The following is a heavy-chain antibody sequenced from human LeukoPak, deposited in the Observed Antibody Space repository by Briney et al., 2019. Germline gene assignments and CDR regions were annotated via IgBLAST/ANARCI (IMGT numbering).Heavy chain of an antibody. D-gene: IGHD1-7*01. V-gene: IGHV4-4*07. Sequence: SETLSLTCTVSGGSISSYSWSWIRKPAGKGLEWIGRVFTSGTTNYNPSLKSRVTMSLDTSKDQFSLKLSSVTAADTAVYYCAPVISGTTNVNYYYYMDVWGKGTTFTVSS. CDR1: GGSISSYS. CDR2: VFTSGTT. J-gene: IGHJ6*03. CDR3: APVISGTTNVNYYYYMDV.